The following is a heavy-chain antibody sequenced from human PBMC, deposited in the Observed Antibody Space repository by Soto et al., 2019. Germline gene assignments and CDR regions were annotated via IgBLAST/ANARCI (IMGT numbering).Heavy chain of an antibody. D-gene: IGHD3-16*02. Sequence: EVQLLESGGGLVQPGGSLRLSCAASGFTFSNYAMTWVRQAPGKGLEWVSGITDSGRDKDYADSVKGRFTVSRDNSENTLYLQMNSLRAADTAVDYCARGRGVGFSRSSDLWGQGTLVTVSS. V-gene: IGHV3-23*01. CDR3: ARGRGVGFSRSSDL. CDR2: ITDSGRDK. CDR1: GFTFSNYA. J-gene: IGHJ4*02.